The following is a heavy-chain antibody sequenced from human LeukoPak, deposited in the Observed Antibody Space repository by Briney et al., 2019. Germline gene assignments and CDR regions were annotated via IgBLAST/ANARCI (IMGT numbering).Heavy chain of an antibody. Sequence: GGSLRLSCAASGFTFSNAWMSWVRQAPEKGLEWVGRIKSKTDGWTTDYAAPVKGRFTISRDDSKNTPYLQMNSLNTDVTAVYYCTTDPSDNWGPGNLVTVSS. CDR3: TTDPSDN. CDR1: GFTFSNAW. J-gene: IGHJ4*02. V-gene: IGHV3-15*01. CDR2: IKSKTDGWTT.